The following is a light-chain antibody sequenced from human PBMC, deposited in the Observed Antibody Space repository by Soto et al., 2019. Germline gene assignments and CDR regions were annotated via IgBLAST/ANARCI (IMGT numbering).Light chain of an antibody. CDR3: QQRSNWPPT. CDR2: DAS. V-gene: IGKV3-11*01. J-gene: IGKJ1*01. CDR1: QSVSSY. Sequence: EIVLTQSPATLSLSPGERATPSCRASQSVSSYLAWYQQKPGQAPRLLIYDASNRATGIPARFSGSGSGTDFTLTISNQEPEDFAVYYCQQRSNWPPTFGQGTKVEI.